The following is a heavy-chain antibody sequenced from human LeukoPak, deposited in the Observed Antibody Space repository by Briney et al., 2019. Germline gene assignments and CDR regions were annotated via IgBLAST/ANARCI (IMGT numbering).Heavy chain of an antibody. CDR1: GFTFDDYA. D-gene: IGHD3-10*01. CDR2: ISWNSGGK. J-gene: IGHJ4*02. V-gene: IGHV3-9*01. CDR3: VKATVNSLGPGY. Sequence: PAGCLRVSCVASGFTFDDYAMHWVGQAPRRGVEWVSGISWNSGGKDSADSVKGRFTLSRDNAKTSLYLQMNSLRADDTALYYCVKATVNSLGPGYWGQRALVTVSS.